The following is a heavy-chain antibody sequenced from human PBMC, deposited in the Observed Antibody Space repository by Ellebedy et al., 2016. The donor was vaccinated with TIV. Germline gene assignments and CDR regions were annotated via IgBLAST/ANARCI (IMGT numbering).Heavy chain of an antibody. CDR1: GFTFSNYW. V-gene: IGHV3-74*01. D-gene: IGHD3-9*01. CDR2: INSAGSST. J-gene: IGHJ6*02. Sequence: PGGSLRLSCAASGFTFSNYWMHWVRQAPGTGLVWVARINSAGSSTSYADSVKGRFTISRDNAKNTLYLQMNSLRAEDTAVDYCARDSNILNGYRRNGGMDVWGQGTTVTVSS. CDR3: ARDSNILNGYRRNGGMDV.